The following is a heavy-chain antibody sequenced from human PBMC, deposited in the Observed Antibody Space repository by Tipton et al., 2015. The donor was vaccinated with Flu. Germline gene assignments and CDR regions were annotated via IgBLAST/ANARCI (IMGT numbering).Heavy chain of an antibody. D-gene: IGHD6-13*01. CDR3: TRGPLPDSNWYNGMDV. CDR2: IGTSGDT. V-gene: IGHV3-13*01. J-gene: IGHJ6*02. CDR1: GFIFSGYG. Sequence: GSLRLSCEASGFIFSGYGMHWVRQAAGKGLEWVSGIGTSGDTYYADSVKGRFTISRENAKNFLYVQMNSLRAGDSAVYYCTRGPLPDSNWYNGMDVWGQGTTVTVSS.